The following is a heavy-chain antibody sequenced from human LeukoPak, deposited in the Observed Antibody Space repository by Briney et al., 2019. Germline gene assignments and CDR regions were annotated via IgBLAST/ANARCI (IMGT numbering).Heavy chain of an antibody. Sequence: ASVKVSCKASGYTFTSYGISWVRQAPGQGLEWMGWISAYNGSTSYAQKFQGRVTMTRDTSTSTVYMELSSLGSEDTAVYYCARARFGTIDYWGQGTLVTVSS. CDR3: ARARFGTIDY. J-gene: IGHJ4*02. CDR1: GYTFTSYG. CDR2: ISAYNGST. D-gene: IGHD3-10*01. V-gene: IGHV1-18*01.